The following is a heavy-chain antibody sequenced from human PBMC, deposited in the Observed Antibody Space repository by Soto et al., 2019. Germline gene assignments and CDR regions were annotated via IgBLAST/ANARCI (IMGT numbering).Heavy chain of an antibody. D-gene: IGHD6-6*01. CDR2: IYYSGST. Sequence: SETLSLTCTVSGGSISSGDYYWSWIRQPPGKGLEWIGYIYYSGSTYYNPSLKSRATISVDTSKNQFSLKLSSVTAADTAVYYCARDRHNNFFDPWGQGTLVTVSS. CDR1: GGSISSGDYY. CDR3: ARDRHNNFFDP. J-gene: IGHJ5*02. V-gene: IGHV4-30-4*01.